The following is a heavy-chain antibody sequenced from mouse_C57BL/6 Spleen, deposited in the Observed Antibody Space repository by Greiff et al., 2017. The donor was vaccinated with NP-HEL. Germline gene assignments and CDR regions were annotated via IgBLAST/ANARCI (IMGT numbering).Heavy chain of an antibody. J-gene: IGHJ4*01. CDR2: INPNNGGT. CDR3: ARSPMGYAMDY. Sequence: VQLQQSGPELVKPGASVKISCKASGYTFTDYYMNWVKQSHGKSLEWIGDINPNNGGTSYNQKFKGKATLTVDKSSSTAYMELRSLTSEDSAVYYCARSPMGYAMDYWGQGTSVTVSS. D-gene: IGHD2-3*01. V-gene: IGHV1-26*01. CDR1: GYTFTDYY.